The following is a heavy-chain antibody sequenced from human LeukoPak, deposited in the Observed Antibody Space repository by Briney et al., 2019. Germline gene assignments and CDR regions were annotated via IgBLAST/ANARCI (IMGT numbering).Heavy chain of an antibody. Sequence: GGSLRLSCAASGFTFSSYSMNWVRQAPGKGLEWVSSISSSSSYIYYADSVKGRFTISRDNSKNTLYLQMNSLRAEDTAVYYCARAGYGGYSPLDYWGQGTLVTVSS. V-gene: IGHV3-21*04. D-gene: IGHD4-23*01. CDR1: GFTFSSYS. J-gene: IGHJ4*02. CDR3: ARAGYGGYSPLDY. CDR2: ISSSSSYI.